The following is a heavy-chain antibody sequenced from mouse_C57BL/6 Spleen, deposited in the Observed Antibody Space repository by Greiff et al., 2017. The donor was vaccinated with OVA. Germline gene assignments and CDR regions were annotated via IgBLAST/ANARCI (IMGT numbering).Heavy chain of an antibody. D-gene: IGHD1-1*01. CDR1: GYAFSSYW. V-gene: IGHV1-80*01. CDR2: IYPGDGDT. Sequence: QVQLQQSGAELVKPGASVKISCKASGYAFSSYWMNWVKQRPGKGLEWIGQIYPGDGDTNYNGKFKGKATLTADKSSSTAYMQLSSLTSEDSAVYFCAREILRARYFDVWGTGTTVTVSS. J-gene: IGHJ1*03. CDR3: AREILRARYFDV.